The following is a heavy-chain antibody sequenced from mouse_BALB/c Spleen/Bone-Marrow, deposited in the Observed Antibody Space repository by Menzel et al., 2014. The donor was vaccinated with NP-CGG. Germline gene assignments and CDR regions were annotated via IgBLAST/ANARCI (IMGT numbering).Heavy chain of an antibody. J-gene: IGHJ2*01. CDR3: SYDYFDY. Sequence: EVKLMESGPELVKPGASVKMSCKASGYTFTDYYMDWVKQSHGESFEWIGRVNPYNGGTSYNQKFKGKATLTVDKSSSTAYMELNSLTSEDSAVYYCSYDYFDYWGQGTTLTVSS. CDR1: GYTFTDYY. D-gene: IGHD1-1*01. CDR2: VNPYNGGT. V-gene: IGHV1-19*01.